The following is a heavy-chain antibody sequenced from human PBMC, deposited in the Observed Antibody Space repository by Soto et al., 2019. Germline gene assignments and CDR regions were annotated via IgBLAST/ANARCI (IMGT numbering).Heavy chain of an antibody. Sequence: SETLSLTCAVYGGSFSGYYWSWIRQPPGKGLEWIGEINHSGSTNYNPSLKSRVTISVDTSKNQFSLKLSSVTAADTAVYYCARGRYCSGGSCYLGSPGYYFDYWGQGTLVTVSS. CDR2: INHSGST. D-gene: IGHD2-15*01. V-gene: IGHV4-34*01. CDR3: ARGRYCSGGSCYLGSPGYYFDY. J-gene: IGHJ4*02. CDR1: GGSFSGYY.